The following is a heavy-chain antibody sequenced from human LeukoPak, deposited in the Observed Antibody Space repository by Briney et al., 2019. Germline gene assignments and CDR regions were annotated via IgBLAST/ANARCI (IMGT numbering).Heavy chain of an antibody. CDR3: ARLDCSSTSCVGYP. D-gene: IGHD2-2*01. Sequence: GSSVKVSCKASGGTFSSYAISWVRQAPGQGLEWMGIINPSGGSTSYAQKFQGRVTMTRDTSTSTVYMELSSLRSEDTAVYYCARLDCSSTSCVGYPWGQGTLVTVSS. V-gene: IGHV1-46*01. CDR2: INPSGGST. CDR1: GGTFSSYA. J-gene: IGHJ5*02.